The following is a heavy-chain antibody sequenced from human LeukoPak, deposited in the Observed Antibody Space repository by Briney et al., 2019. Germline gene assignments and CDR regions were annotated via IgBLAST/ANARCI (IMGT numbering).Heavy chain of an antibody. D-gene: IGHD2-8*02. Sequence: PGGSLRLSCAASGFTFTSYAMSWVRQAPGKGLEWVSVITGSGVNTFYGGSVKGRFTISRDNSQNTLYLQMNSLRAEDTAVYYCARGTAEYCSGFTCYPFDYWGQGTLVTASS. CDR3: ARGTAEYCSGFTCYPFDY. CDR1: GFTFTSYA. CDR2: ITGSGVNT. J-gene: IGHJ4*02. V-gene: IGHV3-23*01.